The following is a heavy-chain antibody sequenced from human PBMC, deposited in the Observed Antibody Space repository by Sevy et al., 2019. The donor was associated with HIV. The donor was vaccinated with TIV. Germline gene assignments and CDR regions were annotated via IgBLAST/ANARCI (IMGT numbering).Heavy chain of an antibody. CDR1: GGSISSGNYY. J-gene: IGHJ4*02. Sequence: SQTLSLTCTVSGGSISSGNYYWSWIRQPAGKGLEWIGRIYTRGGTNYNPSLKSRVTISVDTSKNQFSLKLSSVTAADTAEYYCARESGDCSSTSCYEGVFDYWGQGTLVTVSS. CDR2: IYTRGGT. D-gene: IGHD2-2*01. CDR3: ARESGDCSSTSCYEGVFDY. V-gene: IGHV4-61*02.